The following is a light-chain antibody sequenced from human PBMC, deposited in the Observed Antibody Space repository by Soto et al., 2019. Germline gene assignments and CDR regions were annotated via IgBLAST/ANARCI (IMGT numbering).Light chain of an antibody. CDR2: KAS. Sequence: DIQMTQSPSTLSASVGDRVTITCRASQSISTWLAWYQQKPGKAPKLLIYKASSLESGVPSRFSGGGSGTEFTLTISSLQPDDFATYFCQQYSSYSWTFGQGTMVEVK. CDR3: QQYSSYSWT. CDR1: QSISTW. V-gene: IGKV1-5*03. J-gene: IGKJ1*01.